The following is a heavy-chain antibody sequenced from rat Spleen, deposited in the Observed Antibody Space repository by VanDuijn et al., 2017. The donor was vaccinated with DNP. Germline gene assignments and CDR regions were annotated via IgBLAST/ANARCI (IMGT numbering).Heavy chain of an antibody. CDR2: ISYDGGNT. CDR3: TTDYGYNHWFPY. D-gene: IGHD1-9*01. V-gene: IGHV5-20*01. CDR1: GLTFNDYY. J-gene: IGHJ3*01. Sequence: EVQLVESGGGLVQPGRSLELSCAASGLTFNDYYMAWVRQAPTKGLEWVASISYDGGNTYYLDSVKGRFTISRDNAKSSLYLQMDSLRSDDTATYYCTTDYGYNHWFPYWGQGTLVTVSS.